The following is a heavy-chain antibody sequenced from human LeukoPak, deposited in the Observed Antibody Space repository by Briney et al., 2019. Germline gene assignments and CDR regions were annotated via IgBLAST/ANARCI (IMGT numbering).Heavy chain of an antibody. J-gene: IGHJ3*02. Sequence: SETLSLTCSVWGGSISIYYGSWIRQPPGKGVEGSGYIYYSGSTNYNPSLKSPVTISVDTSKNQFSLKLSSVTAADTAVYYCASNSFGVVTSFHDDFDIWGQGTMVTVSS. CDR3: ASNSFGVVTSFHDDFDI. CDR2: IYYSGST. CDR1: GGSISIYY. V-gene: IGHV4-59*01. D-gene: IGHD3-3*01.